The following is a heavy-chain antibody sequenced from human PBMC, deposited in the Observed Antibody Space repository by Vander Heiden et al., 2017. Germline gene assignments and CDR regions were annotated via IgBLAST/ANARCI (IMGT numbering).Heavy chain of an antibody. CDR1: GYTFTGYY. D-gene: IGHD2-21*02. Sequence: QVQLVQSGAEVKKPGASVKVSCKPSGYTFTGYYIHWVRQAPGQGLEWMGWINPNSGGTNYAQQFQGRVTMTRDTSISTAYMELSRLTSDDTAVYFCARGGPYCGGDCYPDYWGQGTLVTVSS. V-gene: IGHV1-2*02. CDR2: INPNSGGT. CDR3: ARGGPYCGGDCYPDY. J-gene: IGHJ4*02.